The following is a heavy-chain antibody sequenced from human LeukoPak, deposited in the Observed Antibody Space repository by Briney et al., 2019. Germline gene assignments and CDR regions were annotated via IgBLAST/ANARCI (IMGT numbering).Heavy chain of an antibody. J-gene: IGHJ3*02. D-gene: IGHD2-15*01. CDR2: IYYSGST. V-gene: IGHV4-39*01. Sequence: SETLSLTCTVSGGSISSSSYYWGWIRQPSGKGLEWIGSIYYSGSTYHNPSLKSRVTISVDPSKNQFSLKLSSVPAADTAVYYCYQVAADAFDIWGQGTIVTVSS. CDR1: GGSISSSSYY. CDR3: YQVAADAFDI.